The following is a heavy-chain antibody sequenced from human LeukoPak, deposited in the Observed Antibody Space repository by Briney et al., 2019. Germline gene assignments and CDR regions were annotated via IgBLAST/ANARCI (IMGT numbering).Heavy chain of an antibody. J-gene: IGHJ5*02. D-gene: IGHD3-9*01. Sequence: GGSLRLSCVDSGFTFSSYAMSWVRQAPGKGLEWVSAISGSGGSTYYADSVKGRFTISRDNSKNTLYLQMNSLRAEDTAVYYCAKGRHYDILTGYYNGNWFDPWGQGTLVTVSS. CDR2: ISGSGGST. V-gene: IGHV3-23*01. CDR3: AKGRHYDILTGYYNGNWFDP. CDR1: GFTFSSYA.